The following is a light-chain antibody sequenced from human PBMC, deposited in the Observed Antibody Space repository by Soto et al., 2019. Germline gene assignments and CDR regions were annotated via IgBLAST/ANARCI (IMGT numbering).Light chain of an antibody. Sequence: DIPINPGASTLSASDGDRVAIPCLASQTISSWLAWYQQKPGKAPKVLIYAASTLQSGVPSRFSGSGSGTEFTLTVSSLQPEDFATYYCQQVKSYPITFGQGTRLEIK. V-gene: IGKV1-5*01. CDR3: QQVKSYPIT. CDR2: AAS. J-gene: IGKJ5*01. CDR1: QTISSW.